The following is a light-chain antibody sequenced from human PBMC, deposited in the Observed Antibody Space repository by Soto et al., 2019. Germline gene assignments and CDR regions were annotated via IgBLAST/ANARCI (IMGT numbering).Light chain of an antibody. J-gene: IGKJ1*01. CDR2: AAS. V-gene: IGKV1-39*01. CDR3: QQSYSTWT. Sequence: DIQMTQSPSYLSPSVGDSVTITCRASESINTSSNWYQQQPGKATKLLLYAASSLQGGLPSSFSGSASASDFPLTISRLPPEDFATDYCQQSYSTWTVGQVTKVDIK. CDR1: ESINTS.